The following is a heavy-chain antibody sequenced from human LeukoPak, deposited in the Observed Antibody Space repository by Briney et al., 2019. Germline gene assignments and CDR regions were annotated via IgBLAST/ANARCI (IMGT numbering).Heavy chain of an antibody. J-gene: IGHJ4*02. CDR3: ARAAVVTFFDY. V-gene: IGHV4-59*01. CDR1: GGSISSYY. D-gene: IGHD2-21*02. CDR2: IYYSGST. Sequence: SETLSLTCTVSGGSISSYYWSWIRQPPGKGLEWIGYIYYSGSTNYNPSLKSRVTISVDTSKNQFSLKLSSVTAADTAVYYCARAAVVTFFDYWGRGTLVTVSS.